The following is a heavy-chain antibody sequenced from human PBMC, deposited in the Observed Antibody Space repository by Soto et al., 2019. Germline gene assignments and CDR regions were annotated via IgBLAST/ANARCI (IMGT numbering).Heavy chain of an antibody. CDR1: GYTFTNNG. D-gene: IGHD3-22*01. CDR2: ISGYNGNT. V-gene: IGHV1-18*01. Sequence: QVQLVQSRVEVKKPGASVKVSCKASGYTFTNNGISWVRQAPGQGLEWMGWISGYNGNTNYAEKFQGRVTMTADTFSSTAFMELRSLTSDDAAVYYCARRGGFYYDAYDPWGQGTLVTVSS. J-gene: IGHJ5*02. CDR3: ARRGGFYYDAYDP.